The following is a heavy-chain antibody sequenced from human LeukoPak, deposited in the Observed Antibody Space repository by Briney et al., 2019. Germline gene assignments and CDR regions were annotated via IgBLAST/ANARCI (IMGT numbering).Heavy chain of an antibody. CDR3: AKEGGLGYCSTTSCAFAH. Sequence: GGSLRLSCAGSGFSVSDNYMTWVRQAPGKGPEWVSVTYSGGATYYADSVEGRFTTSRDSAKNTLYLQMNSLRTEDTAVYYCAKEGGLGYCSTTSCAFAHWGRGTLVTVSS. V-gene: IGHV3-53*01. CDR2: TYSGGAT. J-gene: IGHJ4*02. CDR1: GFSVSDNY. D-gene: IGHD2-2*01.